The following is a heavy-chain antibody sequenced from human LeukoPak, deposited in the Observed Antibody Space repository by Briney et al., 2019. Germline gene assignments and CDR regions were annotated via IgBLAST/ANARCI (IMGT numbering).Heavy chain of an antibody. CDR2: IHFDGNVK. D-gene: IGHD2-2*01. CDR1: GFTFSSYG. Sequence: GGSLRLSCAASGFTFSSYGMHWVRQAPGKGLEWVAFIHFDGNVKYSGDSVQGRFTISRDNSKNTLYLHMNNLRPEDTAFYYCAKDQCTRTSCDGYPGYWGQGTPVTVSS. V-gene: IGHV3-30*02. CDR3: AKDQCTRTSCDGYPGY. J-gene: IGHJ4*02.